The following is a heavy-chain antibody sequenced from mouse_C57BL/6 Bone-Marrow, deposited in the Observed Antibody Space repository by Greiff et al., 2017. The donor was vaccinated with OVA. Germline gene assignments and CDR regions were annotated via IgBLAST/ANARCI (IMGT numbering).Heavy chain of an antibody. D-gene: IGHD2-4*01. J-gene: IGHJ2*01. CDR1: GYTFTSYW. Sequence: QVQLQQPGAELVRPGSSVKLSCKASGYTFTSYWMDWVKQRPGQGLEWIGNIYPSDSETHYNQKFKDKATLTVDKSSSTAYMQLSSLTSEDSAVYYCARSGYDYDGPVDYWGQGTTLTVSS. CDR3: ARSGYDYDGPVDY. V-gene: IGHV1-61*01. CDR2: IYPSDSET.